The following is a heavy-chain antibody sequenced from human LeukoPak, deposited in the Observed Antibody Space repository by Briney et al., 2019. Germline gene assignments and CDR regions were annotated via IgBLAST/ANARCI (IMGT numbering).Heavy chain of an antibody. J-gene: IGHJ4*02. Sequence: GGSLRLSCAASGFTFSSYAMSWVRQAPGKGLEWVSAISGSGGSTYYADSVKGRFTISRDNSKNTLYLQMNNLRAEDTAVYYCAKDIWFGESPSDYWGQGTLVTVSS. CDR2: ISGSGGST. D-gene: IGHD3-10*01. CDR3: AKDIWFGESPSDY. V-gene: IGHV3-23*01. CDR1: GFTFSSYA.